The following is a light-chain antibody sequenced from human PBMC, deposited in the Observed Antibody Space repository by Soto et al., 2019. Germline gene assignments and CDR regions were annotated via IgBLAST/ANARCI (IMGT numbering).Light chain of an antibody. CDR1: SGHSSYA. V-gene: IGLV4-69*01. CDR3: QTWGTGIVV. J-gene: IGLJ2*01. Sequence: QSVLTQSPSASASLGASVKLTCTLSSGHSSYAIAWHQQQPEKGPRYLMKLNSDGSHSKGDGIADRFSGSSSGAERYLTISSLQSEDEADYSCQTWGTGIVVFGGGTKLTVL. CDR2: LNSDGSH.